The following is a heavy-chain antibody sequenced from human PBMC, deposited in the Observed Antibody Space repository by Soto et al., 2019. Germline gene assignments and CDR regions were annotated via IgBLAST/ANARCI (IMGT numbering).Heavy chain of an antibody. V-gene: IGHV3-30-3*01. CDR2: ISYDGYNK. Sequence: QVQLVESGGGVVQPGTSLRLSCAASGFTFSSYAMHWVRQAPGKGLEWVAVISYDGYNKYYADSVKGRFTISRHNSKNTLYLQMNSLRAEDTAVYYCARGPYCSGGTCFGSQSAFDIWGQGTMVTVSS. CDR1: GFTFSSYA. J-gene: IGHJ3*02. CDR3: ARGPYCSGGTCFGSQSAFDI. D-gene: IGHD2-15*01.